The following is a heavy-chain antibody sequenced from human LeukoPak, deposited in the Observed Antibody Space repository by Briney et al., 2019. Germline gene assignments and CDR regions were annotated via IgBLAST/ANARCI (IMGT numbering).Heavy chain of an antibody. D-gene: IGHD3-10*01. V-gene: IGHV4-59*01. CDR2: IYYSGST. CDR1: GGSISSYY. J-gene: IGHJ4*02. CDR3: ARDRGAMATEFDY. Sequence: SETLSLTCTVSGGSISSYYWSWIRQPPGKGLEWIGYIYYSGSTNYNPSLKSRVTISVDTSKNQFSLKLSSVTAADTAVYYCARDRGAMATEFDYWGQGTLVTVSS.